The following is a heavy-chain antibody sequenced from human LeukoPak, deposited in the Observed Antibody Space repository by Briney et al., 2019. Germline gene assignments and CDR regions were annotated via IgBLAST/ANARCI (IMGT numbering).Heavy chain of an antibody. CDR2: LSGSGGNT. D-gene: IGHD2-2*02. CDR3: ARIPHPHYYFDY. J-gene: IGHJ4*02. V-gene: IGHV3-23*01. Sequence: GGSLRLSCAASGFTFSNYAMGWVRQAAGRGLEWVSALSGSGGNTYYADSVKGRFTISRDNSKNMLFLQLNSLSAEDTAVYYCARIPHPHYYFDYWGQRTLATVSS. CDR1: GFTFSNYA.